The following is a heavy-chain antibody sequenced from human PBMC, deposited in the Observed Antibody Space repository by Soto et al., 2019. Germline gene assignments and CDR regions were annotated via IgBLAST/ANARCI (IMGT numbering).Heavy chain of an antibody. J-gene: IGHJ3*02. D-gene: IGHD1-7*01. CDR3: AIDAYDGNYDDDAFDI. CDR1: GGTFSSYA. Sequence: QVQLVQSGAEVKKPGSSVKVSCKSSGGTFSSYAISWVRQAPGQGLVWMGGIIPICVTANYAQKFQGRVTITADESTSTSYMELSSMRSEDTAVYYCAIDAYDGNYDDDAFDIWSQGTMVTVSS. CDR2: IIPICVTA. V-gene: IGHV1-69*01.